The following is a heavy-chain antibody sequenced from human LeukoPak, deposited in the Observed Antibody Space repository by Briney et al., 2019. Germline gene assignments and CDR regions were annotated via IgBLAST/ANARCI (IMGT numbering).Heavy chain of an antibody. CDR1: GGTFSSYA. CDR3: ARAPRPPYGSGRHYYYYYMDV. Sequence: SVKVSCTASGGTFSSYAISWVRQAPGQGLEWMGGIIPIFGTANYAQKFQGRVTITADKSTSTAYMELSSLRSEDTAVYYCARAPRPPYGSGRHYYYYYMDVWGKGTTVTVSS. CDR2: IIPIFGTA. J-gene: IGHJ6*03. V-gene: IGHV1-69*06. D-gene: IGHD3-10*01.